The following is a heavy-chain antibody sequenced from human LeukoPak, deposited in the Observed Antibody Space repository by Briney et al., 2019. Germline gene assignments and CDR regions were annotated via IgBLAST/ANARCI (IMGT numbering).Heavy chain of an antibody. D-gene: IGHD2-2*02. CDR3: AREEYQLLYGFDY. CDR2: ISSSSSTI. J-gene: IGHJ4*02. Sequence: PGGSLRLSCAASGFTFSSYSINWVRQAPGKGLEWVSYISSSSSTIYYADSVKGRFTISRNNVKNSLYLQMNSLRAEDTAVYYCAREEYQLLYGFDYWGQGTLVTVSS. CDR1: GFTFSSYS. V-gene: IGHV3-48*01.